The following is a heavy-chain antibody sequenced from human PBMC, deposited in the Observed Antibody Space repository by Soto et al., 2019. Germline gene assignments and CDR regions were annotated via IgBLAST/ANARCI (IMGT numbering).Heavy chain of an antibody. CDR3: ARQRVVAATPLDWFDP. CDR2: IYYSGST. J-gene: IGHJ5*02. Sequence: SETLSLTCTVSGGSISSSSYYWGWIRQPPGKGLEWIGGIYYSGSTYYNPSLKSRVTISVDTSKNQFSLKLSSVTAADTAVYYCARQRVVAATPLDWFDPWGQGTLVTVSS. D-gene: IGHD2-15*01. V-gene: IGHV4-39*01. CDR1: GGSISSSSYY.